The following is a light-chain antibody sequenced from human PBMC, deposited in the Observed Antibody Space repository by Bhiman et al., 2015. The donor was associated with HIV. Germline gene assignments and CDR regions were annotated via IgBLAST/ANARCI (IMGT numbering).Light chain of an antibody. CDR2: YDT. J-gene: IGLJ1*01. V-gene: IGLV3-21*01. CDR1: NIGSKT. CDR3: QAWDSLHGV. Sequence: SYELTQPPSVSVAPGKTARITCGGSNIGSKTVHWYQQKPGQAPVLVIYYDTDRPSGIPERFSGSNSGNTATLTISGTQAMDEADYYCQAWDSLHGVFGTGTKVTVL.